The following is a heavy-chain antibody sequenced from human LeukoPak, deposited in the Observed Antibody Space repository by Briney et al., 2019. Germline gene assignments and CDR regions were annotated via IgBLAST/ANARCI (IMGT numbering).Heavy chain of an antibody. V-gene: IGHV3-64D*09. CDR2: ISSNGDST. J-gene: IGHJ5*02. CDR3: VKSASSFGANWFDP. Sequence: GGSHRLSCSASGFTFSNYAMHWVRQAPGKGLEYVSAISSNGDSTYYADSVKGRFIISRDNSKNSLSLQMSSLRPEDTAVYYCVKSASSFGANWFDPWGQ. CDR1: GFTFSNYA. D-gene: IGHD3-3*01.